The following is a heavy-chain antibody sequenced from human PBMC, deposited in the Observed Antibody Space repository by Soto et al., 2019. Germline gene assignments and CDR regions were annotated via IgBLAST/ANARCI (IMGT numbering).Heavy chain of an antibody. Sequence: ESGGGLVQPGGSLRLSCAASGFTFSDHYMDWVRQAPGTGLEWVGRTRNKANSYTTEYAASVKGRFTISRDDSKNSLYLQMNSLKTEDTAVYYCASLEMAKVYGMDVWGQGTTVTVSS. CDR1: GFTFSDHY. CDR3: ASLEMAKVYGMDV. J-gene: IGHJ6*02. V-gene: IGHV3-72*01. CDR2: TRNKANSYTT.